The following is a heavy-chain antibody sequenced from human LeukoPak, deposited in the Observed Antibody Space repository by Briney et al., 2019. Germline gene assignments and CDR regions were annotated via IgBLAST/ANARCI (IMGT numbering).Heavy chain of an antibody. J-gene: IGHJ2*01. V-gene: IGHV4-61*02. D-gene: IGHD3-9*01. Sequence: SGTLSLTCTVSGGSISSGSYYWSWIRQPAGNGLEWIGRIYSSRSTNYNPSLKSRVTISLDTSKNQFSLKLSSVTAEDTAVYYCARQYSDILTGYHRGELYWYFDLWGRGTLVTVSS. CDR1: GGSISSGSYY. CDR3: ARQYSDILTGYHRGELYWYFDL. CDR2: IYSSRST.